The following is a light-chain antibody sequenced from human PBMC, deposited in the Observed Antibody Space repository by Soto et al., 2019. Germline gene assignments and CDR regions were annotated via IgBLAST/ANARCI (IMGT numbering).Light chain of an antibody. CDR1: SSDVGGYNY. Sequence: QSALTQPPSASGSPEQSVTISCTGTSSDVGGYNYVSWYQQHPGKAPKLMIYEVSKRPSGVPDRFSGSKSGNTASLTVSGLQAEDEADYYCSSYVSSNNLGDVFGTGTKLTVL. V-gene: IGLV2-8*01. J-gene: IGLJ1*01. CDR3: SSYVSSNNLGDV. CDR2: EVS.